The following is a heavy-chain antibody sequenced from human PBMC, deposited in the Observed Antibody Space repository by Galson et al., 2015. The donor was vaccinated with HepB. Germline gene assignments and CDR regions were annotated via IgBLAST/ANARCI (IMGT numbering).Heavy chain of an antibody. CDR3: ARVRGNWNDVSDY. Sequence: SLRLSCAASGFTFSSYSMNWVRQAPGKGLEWVSSISSSSSYIYYADSVKGRFTISRDNAKNSLYLQMNSLRAEDTAVYYCARVRGNWNDVSDYWGQGTLVTVSS. J-gene: IGHJ4*02. D-gene: IGHD1-1*01. V-gene: IGHV3-21*01. CDR1: GFTFSSYS. CDR2: ISSSSSYI.